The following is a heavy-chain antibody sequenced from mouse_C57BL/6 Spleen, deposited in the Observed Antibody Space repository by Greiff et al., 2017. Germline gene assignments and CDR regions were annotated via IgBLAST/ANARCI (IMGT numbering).Heavy chain of an antibody. CDR2: FHPYNDDT. J-gene: IGHJ2*01. D-gene: IGHD2-3*01. V-gene: IGHV1-47*01. CDR3: ARGGDDGYYDYFDY. Sequence: LVESGAELVKPGASVKMSCKASGYTFTTYPIEWMKQNHGKSLEWIGNFHPYNDDTKYNEKFKGKATLTVEKSSSTVYLELSRLTSDDSAVYYCARGGDDGYYDYFDYWGQGTTLTVSS. CDR1: GYTFTTYP.